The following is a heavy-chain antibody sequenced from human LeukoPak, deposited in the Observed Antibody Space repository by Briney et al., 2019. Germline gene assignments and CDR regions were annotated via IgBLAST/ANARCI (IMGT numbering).Heavy chain of an antibody. CDR3: ARFSGGWRFPASAPGA. V-gene: IGHV4-39*01. J-gene: IGHJ5*02. CDR1: GGSISSSSYY. CDR2: IYYSGST. Sequence: SETLSLTCTVSGGSISSSSYYWGWIRQPPGKGLEWIGSIYYSGSTYYNPSLKSRVTISVDTSKNQFSLKLSSVTAADTAVYYCARFSGGWRFPASAPGAWGQGTLVTVSS. D-gene: IGHD6-19*01.